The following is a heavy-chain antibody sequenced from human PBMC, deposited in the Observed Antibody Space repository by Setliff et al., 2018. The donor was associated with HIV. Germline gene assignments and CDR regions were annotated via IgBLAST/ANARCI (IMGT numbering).Heavy chain of an antibody. CDR1: GETFSGYY. V-gene: IGHV4-34*08. J-gene: IGHJ3*02. Sequence: TSETLSLTCAVYGETFSGYYWSWIRQTPGKGLEWIGEINHGGITNSNPSLKSRVTISVDTSKNLLSLKMSSVTAADTAIYYCATSTLGWSDDAFDIWGQGTMVTVS. CDR3: ATSTLGWSDDAFDI. CDR2: INHGGIT. D-gene: IGHD2-21*01.